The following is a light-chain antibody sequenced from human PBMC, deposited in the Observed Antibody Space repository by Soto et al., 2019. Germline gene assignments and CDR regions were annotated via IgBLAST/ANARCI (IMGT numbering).Light chain of an antibody. J-gene: IGKJ1*01. CDR3: LQHNSDPVT. CDR2: SAS. CDR1: QGIRND. Sequence: DIQMPLAPSSLSASIGDRVTITCRASQGIRNDVGWDQQKPGTAPQSLRDSASSLQRVGPSRFSGSGSGTEFTLTISSLQPEDFATYYCLQHNSDPVTFGQGTKVDIK. V-gene: IGKV1-17*01.